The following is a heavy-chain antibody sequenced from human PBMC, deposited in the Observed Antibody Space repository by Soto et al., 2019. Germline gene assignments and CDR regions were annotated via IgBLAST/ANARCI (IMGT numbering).Heavy chain of an antibody. CDR2: IYYSGST. J-gene: IGHJ4*02. CDR1: GGSISSYY. D-gene: IGHD6-6*01. V-gene: IGHV4-59*01. Sequence: PSETLSLTCTVSGGSISSYYWSWIRQPPGKGLEWIGYIYYSGSTNYNPSLKSRVTISVDTSKNQFSLKLSSVTAADTAVYYCARVDLAYSSSSGNYYDDWGQGTLVTVSS. CDR3: ARVDLAYSSSSGNYYDD.